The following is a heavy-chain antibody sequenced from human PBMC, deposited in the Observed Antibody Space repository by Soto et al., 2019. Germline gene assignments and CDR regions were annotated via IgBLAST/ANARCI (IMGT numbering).Heavy chain of an antibody. CDR1: GGTFSSYA. CDR2: ISPIFGTA. V-gene: IGHV1-69*13. Sequence: SVKVSCKASGGTFSSYAISWVRQAPGQGLEWMGGISPIFGTANYAQKFQGRVTITADESTSTAYMELSSLRSEDTAVYYCARDSNQCITRLCSEGFDPWGQGTLVTVSS. CDR3: ARDSNQCITRLCSEGFDP. J-gene: IGHJ5*02. D-gene: IGHD3-9*01.